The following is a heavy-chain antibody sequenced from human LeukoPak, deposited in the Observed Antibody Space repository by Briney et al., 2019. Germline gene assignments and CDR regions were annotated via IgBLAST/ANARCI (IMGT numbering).Heavy chain of an antibody. J-gene: IGHJ4*02. V-gene: IGHV4-31*03. Sequence: PSETLSLTCTVSGGSISSGGYYWSWIRQHPGKGPEWIGYIYYSGSTYYNPSLKSRVTISVDTSKNQFSLKLSSVTAADTAVYYCARESGYGSGSYLFDYWGQGTLVTVSS. CDR3: ARESGYGSGSYLFDY. CDR2: IYYSGST. D-gene: IGHD3-10*01. CDR1: GGSISSGGYY.